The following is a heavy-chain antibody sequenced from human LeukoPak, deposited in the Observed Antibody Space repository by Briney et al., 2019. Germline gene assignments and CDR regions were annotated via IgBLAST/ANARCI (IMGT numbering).Heavy chain of an antibody. CDR3: ARDAYYYGSGSYYLDY. Sequence: SETLSLTCTVSGGSISSYYWSWIRQPAGKGLEWIGRIYTSGSTNYNPSLKSRVTMSVDTSKNQFSLKLSSVTAADTAVYYCARDAYYYGSGSYYLDYWGQGTLVTVSS. J-gene: IGHJ4*02. CDR1: GGSISSYY. CDR2: IYTSGST. D-gene: IGHD3-10*01. V-gene: IGHV4-4*07.